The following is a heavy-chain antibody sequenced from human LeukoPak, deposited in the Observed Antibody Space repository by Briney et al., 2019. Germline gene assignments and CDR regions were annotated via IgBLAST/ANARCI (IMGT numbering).Heavy chain of an antibody. CDR3: ATSHDSSGNN. J-gene: IGHJ4*02. CDR2: INQDGGAK. Sequence: GGSLRLSCAASGFTFSSYWMPWVRQAPGKGLEWVGNINQDGGAKFSVDSVKGRFTISRDNARNSLYLQMNNLRVEDTGIYYCATSHDSSGNNWGQGTLVTVSS. V-gene: IGHV3-7*01. CDR1: GFTFSSYW. D-gene: IGHD3-22*01.